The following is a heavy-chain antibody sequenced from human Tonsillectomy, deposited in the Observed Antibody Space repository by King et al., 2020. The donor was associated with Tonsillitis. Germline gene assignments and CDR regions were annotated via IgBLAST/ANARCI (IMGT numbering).Heavy chain of an antibody. CDR1: GGSIRSSSHY. J-gene: IGHJ3*02. V-gene: IGHV4-39*07. CDR3: SRLVRWTSGAYDI. D-gene: IGHD6-6*01. Sequence: QLQESGPGLVKPSETLPLTCTVSGGSIRSSSHYLGWIRQPPGKGLEGGGIIYYAGCTYYKPSLKSRVTMSVDTSKNQFSLNLNTLTAADTAVYYCSRLVRWTSGAYDIWGQGTMVTVSS. CDR2: IYYAGCT.